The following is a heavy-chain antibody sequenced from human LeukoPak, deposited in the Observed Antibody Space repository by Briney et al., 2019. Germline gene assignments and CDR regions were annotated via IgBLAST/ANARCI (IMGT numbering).Heavy chain of an antibody. Sequence: GASVKVSCKASGYSFTKYYMHWVRQAPGQGLQWMGIIDPSDGSTSYAQKLRGRVTMTSDTSTSTFYVDLNSLTSQDTAVYYCARGSWEATDAFDIWGQGTPVTVSS. J-gene: IGHJ3*02. CDR3: ARGSWEATDAFDI. V-gene: IGHV1-46*04. CDR1: GYSFTKYY. CDR2: IDPSDGST. D-gene: IGHD1-26*01.